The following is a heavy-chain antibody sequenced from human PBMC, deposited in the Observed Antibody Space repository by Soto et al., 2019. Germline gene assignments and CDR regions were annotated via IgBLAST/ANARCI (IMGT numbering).Heavy chain of an antibody. Sequence: QVQLQESGPGLLKPSETLSLTSTVSGGSISSYYWSWIRQPPGKGLEWIGYIYYSGTTNYNPSLKSRVTMXVXXSKNQLSLMLSSVTAADTAVYYCARQPPATAAFDIWGQGTMVTVSS. J-gene: IGHJ3*02. CDR1: GGSISSYY. V-gene: IGHV4-59*08. CDR3: ARQPPATAAFDI. D-gene: IGHD5-12*01. CDR2: IYYSGTT.